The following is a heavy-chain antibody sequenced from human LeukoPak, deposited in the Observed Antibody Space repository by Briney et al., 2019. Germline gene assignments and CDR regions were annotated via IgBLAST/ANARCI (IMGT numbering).Heavy chain of an antibody. CDR1: GYTLTELS. CDR2: FDPEHDKT. D-gene: IGHD2/OR15-2a*01. CDR3: ATYQMSSERILDY. J-gene: IGHJ4*02. Sequence: ASVKVSCKVPGYTLTELSMHWVRQAPGQGLVWMGGFDPEHDKTIYAQKFKGRVTMTDDTSTDTAYMELSSLRSEDTAVYYCATYQMSSERILDYWGQGTLVTVSA. V-gene: IGHV1-24*01.